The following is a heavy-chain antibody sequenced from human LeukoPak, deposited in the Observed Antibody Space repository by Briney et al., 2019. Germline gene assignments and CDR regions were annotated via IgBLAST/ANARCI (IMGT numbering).Heavy chain of an antibody. D-gene: IGHD3-9*01. V-gene: IGHV5-51*01. Sequence: GESLKISCKGSGYSFTRYWIGWVRQMPGKGLEWMGIIYPGDSDTRYSPSFQGQVTISADKSISTAYLQWSSLKASDTAMYYCARPSYDILTGYYYWGQGTLVTVSS. CDR1: GYSFTRYW. J-gene: IGHJ4*02. CDR2: IYPGDSDT. CDR3: ARPSYDILTGYYY.